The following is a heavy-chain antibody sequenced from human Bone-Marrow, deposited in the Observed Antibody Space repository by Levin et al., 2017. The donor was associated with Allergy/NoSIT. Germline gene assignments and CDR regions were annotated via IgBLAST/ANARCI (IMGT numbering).Heavy chain of an antibody. CDR2: VSWDGGST. CDR1: GFTFDDYA. J-gene: IGHJ4*02. D-gene: IGHD6-6*01. CDR3: AKATEASSLFGS. V-gene: IGHV3-43D*03. Sequence: GGSLRLSCVASGFTFDDYAMHWVRQVPGKGLEWVSLVSWDGGSTYYADSVKGRFSISRDNTKNSLYLHMNSLRPEDTALYYCAKATEASSLFGSWGQGTLVTVSS.